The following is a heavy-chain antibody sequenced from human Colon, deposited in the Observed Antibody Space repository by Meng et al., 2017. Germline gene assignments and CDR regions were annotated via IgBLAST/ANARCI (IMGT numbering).Heavy chain of an antibody. J-gene: IGHJ4*02. CDR3: ARHSTDDPRSNFDY. CDR2: IYPGDSDT. CDR1: GYSFTNFW. V-gene: IGHV5-51*01. D-gene: IGHD2-2*01. Sequence: GGSLRLSCKGSGYSFTNFWIGWVRQMPGKGLEWMGIIYPGDSDTRYSPSFQGQVTISVDKSINTAYLQWGSLKASDTAMYYCARHSTDDPRSNFDYWGQGALVTVSS.